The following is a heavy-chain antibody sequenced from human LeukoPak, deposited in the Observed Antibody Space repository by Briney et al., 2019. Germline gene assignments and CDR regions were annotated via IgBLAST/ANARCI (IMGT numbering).Heavy chain of an antibody. CDR3: ARGRVLGYCTNGVCYPNDY. Sequence: PSETLSLTCAVYGGSSSGYYWSWIRQPPGKGLEWIVEINHSVSTNYNPSLKSRVTISVDTSKNQFSLKLSSVTAADTAVYYCARGRVLGYCTNGVCYPNDYWGQGTLVTVSS. D-gene: IGHD2-8*01. V-gene: IGHV4-34*01. J-gene: IGHJ4*02. CDR1: GGSSSGYY. CDR2: INHSVST.